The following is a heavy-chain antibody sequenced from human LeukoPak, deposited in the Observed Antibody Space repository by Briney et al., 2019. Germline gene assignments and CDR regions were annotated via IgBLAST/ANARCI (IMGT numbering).Heavy chain of an antibody. D-gene: IGHD5-18*01. CDR3: ARDRGYSYGPDY. Sequence: SETLSLTCAVYGGSFSGYYWSWIRQPPGKGLEWIGEINHSGSTNYNPSLKSRVTISVDTSKNQFSMKLSSVTAADRAVYYCARDRGYSYGPDYWGQGTLVTVSS. CDR1: GGSFSGYY. V-gene: IGHV4-34*01. CDR2: INHSGST. J-gene: IGHJ4*02.